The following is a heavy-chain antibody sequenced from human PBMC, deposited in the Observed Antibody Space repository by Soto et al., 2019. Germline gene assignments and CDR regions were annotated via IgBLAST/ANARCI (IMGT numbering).Heavy chain of an antibody. CDR3: ANAGAVAGMIGYFDY. D-gene: IGHD6-19*01. J-gene: IGHJ4*02. CDR2: ISWNRGSI. CDR1: GFTFDDYA. V-gene: IGHV3-9*01. Sequence: EVQLVESGGGLVQPGRSLRLSCAASGFTFDDYAMHWVRQAPGKGLEWVSGISWNRGSIGYADSVKGRFTISRDNAKNSLYLQMNSLRAEDTALYYCANAGAVAGMIGYFDYWGQGTLVTVSS.